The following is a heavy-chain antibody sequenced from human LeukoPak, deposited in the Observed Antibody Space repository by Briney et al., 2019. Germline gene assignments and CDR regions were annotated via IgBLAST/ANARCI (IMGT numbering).Heavy chain of an antibody. Sequence: PGGSLRLSCAASGFTVSSNYMSWVRQAPGKGLEWVSVIYSGGSTYYADSVKGRFTISRDNSKNTLYLQMNSLRAEDTAVYYCARDSEVRDGYTIYFDYWGQGTLVTVSS. D-gene: IGHD5-24*01. CDR2: IYSGGST. CDR1: GFTVSSNY. CDR3: ARDSEVRDGYTIYFDY. V-gene: IGHV3-66*01. J-gene: IGHJ4*02.